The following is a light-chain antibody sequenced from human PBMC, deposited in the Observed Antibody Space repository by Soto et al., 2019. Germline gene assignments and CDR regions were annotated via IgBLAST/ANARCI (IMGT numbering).Light chain of an antibody. J-gene: IGKJ1*01. CDR1: QNIDNK. CDR2: DAS. CDR3: QQFHYWWT. Sequence: EIVMTQSPATLSVCPGERATLSCRASQNIDNKLVWYQQKPGQVPRLLIYDASTRATGIPARFSGSGSGTEFTLTISSLQSEDFAFYYCQQFHYWWTFGQGTKVDI. V-gene: IGKV3-15*01.